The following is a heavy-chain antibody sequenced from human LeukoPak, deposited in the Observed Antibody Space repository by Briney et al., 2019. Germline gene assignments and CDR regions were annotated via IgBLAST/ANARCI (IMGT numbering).Heavy chain of an antibody. CDR3: ARDPTVSNFHDAFDI. CDR2: IKKDGSQK. CDR1: GFTFSSYW. V-gene: IGHV3-7*05. J-gene: IGHJ3*02. D-gene: IGHD4-17*01. Sequence: PGGSLRLSCVASGFTFSSYWMSWVRQAPGKGLEWVATIKKDGSQKGYVDSMKGRLTISRDNAKNSLYLQMNSLRAEDTAMYYCARDPTVSNFHDAFDIWGQGTMVTVSS.